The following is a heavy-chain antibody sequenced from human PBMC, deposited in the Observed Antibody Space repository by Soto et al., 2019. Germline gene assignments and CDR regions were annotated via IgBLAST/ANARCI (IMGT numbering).Heavy chain of an antibody. V-gene: IGHV3-23*01. D-gene: IGHD3-9*01. Sequence: EVQLLESGGGLVQPGGSLRLSCAASGFTFRSYAMSWVRQAPGRGLECVSSIGGSGAGAYYADSVKGRFTISRDNSKNTLDLQMNSLRAEDTAVYYCAKGDILTGSKEGWDYWGQGTLVTVSS. CDR3: AKGDILTGSKEGWDY. CDR1: GFTFRSYA. CDR2: IGGSGAGA. J-gene: IGHJ4*02.